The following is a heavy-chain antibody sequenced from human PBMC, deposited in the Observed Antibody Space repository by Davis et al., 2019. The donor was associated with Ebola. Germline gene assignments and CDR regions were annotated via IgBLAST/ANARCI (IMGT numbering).Heavy chain of an antibody. V-gene: IGHV3-7*01. CDR2: IKQDGSEK. J-gene: IGHJ4*02. CDR3: ARENGGATALGR. Sequence: GESLKISCAASGFTFSSYWMSWVRQAPGKGLEWVANIKQDGSEKYYVDSVKGRFTISRDNAKNSLYLQMNSLRAEDTAVYYCARENGGATALGRWSQGTLVTVSS. D-gene: IGHD1-26*01. CDR1: GFTFSSYW.